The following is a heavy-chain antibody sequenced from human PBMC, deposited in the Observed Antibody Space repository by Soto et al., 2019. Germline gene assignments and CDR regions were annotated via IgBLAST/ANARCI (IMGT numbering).Heavy chain of an antibody. J-gene: IGHJ4*02. D-gene: IGHD1-7*01. V-gene: IGHV4-30-4*01. CDR3: AYRNVNWNYVNY. Sequence: PSETLSLTCTVSGGSISSGDYYWSWIRQPPGKGLEWIGYIYYSGSTYYNPSLKSRVTISVDTSKNQFSLKLSSVTAADTAVYYCAYRNVNWNYVNYWGQGTLVTVSS. CDR2: IYYSGST. CDR1: GGSISSGDYY.